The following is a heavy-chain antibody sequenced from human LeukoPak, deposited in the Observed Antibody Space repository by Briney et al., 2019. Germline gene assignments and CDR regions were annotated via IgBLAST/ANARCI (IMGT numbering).Heavy chain of an antibody. CDR1: GFTFSNYW. J-gene: IGHJ4*02. CDR2: IYSDGITT. Sequence: PGGSLRLSCVASGFTFSNYWMHWVRHAPGKGLVWVSRIYSDGITTTYADSVKGRFTISRDNAKNTLYLQMNSLRVEDTAVYYGARVPGGATSDYWGQGTLVTVSS. D-gene: IGHD1-26*01. CDR3: ARVPGGATSDY. V-gene: IGHV3-74*01.